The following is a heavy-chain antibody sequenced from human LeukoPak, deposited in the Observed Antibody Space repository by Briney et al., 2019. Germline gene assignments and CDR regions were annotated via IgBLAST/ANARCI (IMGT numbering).Heavy chain of an antibody. D-gene: IGHD6-19*01. Sequence: SETLSLTCTVSGDPLNDNLYYWGWIRQSPGKGLEWIGAFYSSGSTSSHSSLKSRVTISVDTSRTQLSLKLDSVTDTDTAVYYCVRDGRFDSACFDSWGPGILVTVSS. J-gene: IGHJ4*02. CDR2: FYSSGST. CDR3: VRDGRFDSACFDS. CDR1: GDPLNDNLYY. V-gene: IGHV4-39*07.